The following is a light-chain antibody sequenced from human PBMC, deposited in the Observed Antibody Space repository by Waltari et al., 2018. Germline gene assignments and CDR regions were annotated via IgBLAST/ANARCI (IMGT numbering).Light chain of an antibody. V-gene: IGKV1-39*01. Sequence: DIQMTQSPSSLSASVGDRVTITCRASQSIISYLNWYQQKPGKAPKVLIYAASSLQSGVPSRFNGSGSGTDFTLTISSLQREDFVTYYCQQSYSTWTFGQGTKVEIK. CDR3: QQSYSTWT. CDR1: QSIISY. J-gene: IGKJ1*01. CDR2: AAS.